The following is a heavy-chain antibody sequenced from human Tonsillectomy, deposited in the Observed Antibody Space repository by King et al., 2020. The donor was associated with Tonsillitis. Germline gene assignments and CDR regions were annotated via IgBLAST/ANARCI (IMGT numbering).Heavy chain of an antibody. CDR3: AKDGYSDSSGYYYPFDC. CDR2: ISGSGGST. V-gene: IGHV3-23*04. Sequence: VQLVESGGGLVQPGGSLRLSCAASGFTFSSYAMSWVRQAPGKGLEWVSTISGSGGSTYYADSVKGRFTISSDNSKNTLSLQMSSLRAEDAAVYYCAKDGYSDSSGYYYPFDCWGQGTLVTVSS. J-gene: IGHJ4*02. CDR1: GFTFSSYA. D-gene: IGHD3-22*01.